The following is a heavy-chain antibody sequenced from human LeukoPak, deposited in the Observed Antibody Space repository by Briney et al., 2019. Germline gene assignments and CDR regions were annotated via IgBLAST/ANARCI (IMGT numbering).Heavy chain of an antibody. CDR1: GFTFSSYW. D-gene: IGHD6-19*01. Sequence: PGGSLRLSCAASGFTFSSYWMSRVRQAPGKGLEWVANIKQDGSEKYYVDSVKGRFTISRDNAKNSLYLQMNSLRAEDTAVYYCARHNSGWKSYYFDYWGQGTLVTVSS. V-gene: IGHV3-7*01. J-gene: IGHJ4*02. CDR2: IKQDGSEK. CDR3: ARHNSGWKSYYFDY.